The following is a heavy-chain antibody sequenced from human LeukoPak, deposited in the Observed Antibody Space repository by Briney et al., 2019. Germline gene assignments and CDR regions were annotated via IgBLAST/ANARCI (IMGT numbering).Heavy chain of an antibody. CDR3: ARERRGGDAFDI. J-gene: IGHJ3*02. V-gene: IGHV3-7*01. CDR1: GFIFSGYW. Sequence: PGGSLRLSCAASGFIFSGYWMSWVRQAPGKGLEWVANIKHDGSAANYIQSVRGRFTVSRDNAKNSMWLQLNSLRAEDTAVYYCARERRGGDAFDIWGQGTMVTVSS. CDR2: IKHDGSAA. D-gene: IGHD3-10*01.